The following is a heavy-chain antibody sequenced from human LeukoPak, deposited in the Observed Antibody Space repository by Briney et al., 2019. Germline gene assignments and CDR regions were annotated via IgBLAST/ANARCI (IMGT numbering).Heavy chain of an antibody. CDR3: ATSRGNSGGNFFFDY. CDR2: IIPIFGTA. V-gene: IGHV1-69*05. CDR1: GGTFSSYA. D-gene: IGHD4-23*01. J-gene: IGHJ4*02. Sequence: SVNVSCKASGGTFSSYAISWVRQAPGQGLEWMGGIIPIFGTANYAQKFQGRVTITTDESTSTAYMELSSLRSEDTAVYYCATSRGNSGGNFFFDYWGQGTLVTVSS.